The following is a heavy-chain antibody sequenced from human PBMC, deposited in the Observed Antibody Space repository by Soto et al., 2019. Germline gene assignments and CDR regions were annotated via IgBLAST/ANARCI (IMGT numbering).Heavy chain of an antibody. V-gene: IGHV1-8*01. Sequence: ASVKVSCKASGYTFTSYDINWVRQATGQGLEWMGWMNPNSGNTGYAQKFQGRVTMTGNTSISTAYMELRSLRSEDTAVYYCARGIMSYDFWSGSSYYYYYYMDVWGKGTTVTVSS. D-gene: IGHD3-3*01. CDR2: MNPNSGNT. CDR3: ARGIMSYDFWSGSSYYYYYYMDV. J-gene: IGHJ6*03. CDR1: GYTFTSYD.